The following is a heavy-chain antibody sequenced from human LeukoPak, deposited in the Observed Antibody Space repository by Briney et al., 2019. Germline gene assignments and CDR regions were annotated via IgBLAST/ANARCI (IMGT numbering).Heavy chain of an antibody. CDR1: GGSMSNYY. CDR2: IHHSGST. D-gene: IGHD6-19*01. CDR3: AGGEQWLAFDS. Sequence: PSETLSLTCTVSGGSMSNYYWSWIRQPPGKGLEWIGYIHHSGSTNYNPSLKSRVTISVDTSRNQFSLKLSSVTAADTAVYYCAGGEQWLAFDSWGQGTLVTVSS. V-gene: IGHV4-59*01. J-gene: IGHJ4*02.